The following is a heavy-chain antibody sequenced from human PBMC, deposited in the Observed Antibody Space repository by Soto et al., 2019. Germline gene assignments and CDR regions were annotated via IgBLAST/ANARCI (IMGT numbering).Heavy chain of an antibody. CDR2: IHGGGSSA. CDR3: AKNRGRVPTSWPFDY. Sequence: EVQLLESGGDLVQPGRSLRLSCAASGFTFSGYAMSWVRQAPGKGLEWVSVIHGGGSSAYYADSVNGRFTISRDNSKNSLYLQMSSLRGEDPAVYSCAKNRGRVPTSWPFDYWGQGTLVTVSS. D-gene: IGHD3-10*01. CDR1: GFTFSGYA. V-gene: IGHV3-23*01. J-gene: IGHJ4*02.